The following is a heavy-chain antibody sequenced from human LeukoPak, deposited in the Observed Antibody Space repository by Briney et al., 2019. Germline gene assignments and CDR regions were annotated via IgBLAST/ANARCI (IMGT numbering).Heavy chain of an antibody. CDR3: ARGDCSGGSCYLSLTTIDY. D-gene: IGHD2-15*01. CDR2: ISSSSNTI. Sequence: GGSLRLSCAVSGFTFSSYSMNWVRQAPGKGLEWVSYISSSSNTIYYADSVKGRFTISRDNAKNSLYLQMNSLRAEDTAVYYCARGDCSGGSCYLSLTTIDYWGQGTLVTVSS. V-gene: IGHV3-48*01. J-gene: IGHJ4*02. CDR1: GFTFSSYS.